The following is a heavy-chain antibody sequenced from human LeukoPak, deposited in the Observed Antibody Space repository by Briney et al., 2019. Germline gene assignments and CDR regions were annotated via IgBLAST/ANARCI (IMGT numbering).Heavy chain of an antibody. CDR2: IFRDGST. D-gene: IGHD3-3*01. CDR1: GFNVRTSY. Sequence: GGSLRLPCAVSGFNVRTSYMSWVRQAPGKGLEWVSVIFRDGSTYYGDSVRGRFSISRDNSKNMVYLQMNNLRAEDTAVYFCARDFFDFWSGSWVWGQGTLVTVSS. V-gene: IGHV3-53*01. CDR3: ARDFFDFWSGSWV. J-gene: IGHJ4*02.